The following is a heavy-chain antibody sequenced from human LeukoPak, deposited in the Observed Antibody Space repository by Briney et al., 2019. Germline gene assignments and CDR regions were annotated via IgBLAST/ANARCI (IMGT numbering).Heavy chain of an antibody. CDR3: ARAGQLWLLGY. CDR2: FYHAGLT. Sequence: PGGSLRLSCAASGFTFSSYSMNWVRQTPGKGLEWIGSFYHAGLTYYNPSLQSRVTISRDTSKNQFSLKLSSVTAADTAVYYCARAGQLWLLGYWGQGTLVTVSS. V-gene: IGHV4-38-2*01. CDR1: GFTFSSYS. D-gene: IGHD5-18*01. J-gene: IGHJ4*02.